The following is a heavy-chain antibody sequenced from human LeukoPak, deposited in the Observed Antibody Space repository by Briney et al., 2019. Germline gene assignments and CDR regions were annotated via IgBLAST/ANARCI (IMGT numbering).Heavy chain of an antibody. CDR2: ISAYNGDT. V-gene: IGHV1-18*01. Sequence: ASVKVSCKASAYTFTIYSITWVRHGPGQGHERMGWISAYNGDTNYAQKLQGRGTMTTDTSTSTAYMELRSLRSDDTAVYYCARGMPPTDIVVVVAATHGGVDWFDPWGQGTLVTVSS. J-gene: IGHJ5*02. D-gene: IGHD2-15*01. CDR1: AYTFTIYS. CDR3: ARGMPPTDIVVVVAATHGGVDWFDP.